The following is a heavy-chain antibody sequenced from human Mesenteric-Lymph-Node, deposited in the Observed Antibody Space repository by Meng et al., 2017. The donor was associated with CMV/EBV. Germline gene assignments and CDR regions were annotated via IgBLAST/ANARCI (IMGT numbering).Heavy chain of an antibody. Sequence: SGPTLVKPPQTLTLTCTFSGFSLSTSGMRVSWIRQPPGKALEWLARIDWDDDKFYSTSLKTRLTISKDTSKNQVVLTMTNMDPVDTATYYCARIWDWSFDYWGQGTLVTVSS. CDR3: ARIWDWSFDY. CDR2: IDWDDDK. CDR1: GFSLSTSGMR. V-gene: IGHV2-70D*14. D-gene: IGHD3-3*01. J-gene: IGHJ4*02.